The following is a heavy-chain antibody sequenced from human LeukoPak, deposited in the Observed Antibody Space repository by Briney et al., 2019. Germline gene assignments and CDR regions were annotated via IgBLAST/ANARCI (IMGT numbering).Heavy chain of an antibody. CDR1: GFTFSSYA. CDR2: ISYDGSNK. Sequence: GGSLRLSCAASGFTFSSYAMHWVRQAPGKGLEWVAVISYDGSNKYYADSVKGRFTISRDNFKNTLYLQMNSLRAEDTAVYYCARDFSGYSYAFDYWGQGTLVTVSS. CDR3: ARDFSGYSYAFDY. V-gene: IGHV3-30*01. J-gene: IGHJ4*02. D-gene: IGHD5-18*01.